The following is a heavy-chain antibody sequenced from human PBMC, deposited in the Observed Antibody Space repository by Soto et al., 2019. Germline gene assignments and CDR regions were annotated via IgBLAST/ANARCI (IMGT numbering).Heavy chain of an antibody. D-gene: IGHD6-13*01. Sequence: QVQLQESGPGLVKPSETLSLTCTVSGGSISSYYWSWIRQPPGKGLEWIGYSYYSGSTNYNPSLNSRVTISVDTSKNQFSLKLSSVTAADTAVYYCARGGAITRIAAAGTVYYYGMDVWGQGTTVTVSS. CDR3: ARGGAITRIAAAGTVYYYGMDV. CDR1: GGSISSYY. J-gene: IGHJ6*02. V-gene: IGHV4-59*01. CDR2: SYYSGST.